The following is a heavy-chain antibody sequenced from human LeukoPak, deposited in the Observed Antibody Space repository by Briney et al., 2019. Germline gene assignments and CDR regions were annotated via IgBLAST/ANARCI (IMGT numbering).Heavy chain of an antibody. CDR1: GFTFSSYS. CDR2: ISSSSSTI. CDR3: ARVDWYGGQTVDY. Sequence: GGSLRLSCAASGFTFSSYSMTWVRQAPGKGLEWVSYISSSSSTIYYADSVKGRFTISRDNAKNSLYLQMNSLRDEDTAVYYCARVDWYGGQTVDYWGQGTLVTVSS. J-gene: IGHJ4*02. D-gene: IGHD3/OR15-3a*01. V-gene: IGHV3-48*02.